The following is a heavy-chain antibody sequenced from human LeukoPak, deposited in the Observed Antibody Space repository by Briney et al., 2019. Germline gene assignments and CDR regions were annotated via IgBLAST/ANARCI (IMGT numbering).Heavy chain of an antibody. Sequence: GGSLRLSCAASGFTFSTCAMSWVRQAPGKGLEGVSGISGTTSGTYYADSVKGRFTISRDNSKNTLFLQVNSLRAEDTAVYYCAKVRTYFYHGLDVWGQGTTVTVSS. CDR1: GFTFSTCA. D-gene: IGHD1-14*01. J-gene: IGHJ6*02. CDR2: ISGTTSGT. CDR3: AKVRTYFYHGLDV. V-gene: IGHV3-23*01.